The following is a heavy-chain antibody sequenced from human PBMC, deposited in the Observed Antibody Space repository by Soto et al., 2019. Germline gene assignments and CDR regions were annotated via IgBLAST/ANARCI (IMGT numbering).Heavy chain of an antibody. Sequence: EVQLLESGGGLVQPGGSLRLSCAASGFTFSNYAMSWGRQAPGKGLEWVSTISRNGARAYYADSVKGRFTLSRDNSKNTVYLQMNSLRAEDTAGYYCAKAGYYASGNYNVGYFDFWGQGSLVTVSS. CDR3: AKAGYYASGNYNVGYFDF. J-gene: IGHJ4*02. D-gene: IGHD3-10*01. V-gene: IGHV3-23*01. CDR2: ISRNGARA. CDR1: GFTFSNYA.